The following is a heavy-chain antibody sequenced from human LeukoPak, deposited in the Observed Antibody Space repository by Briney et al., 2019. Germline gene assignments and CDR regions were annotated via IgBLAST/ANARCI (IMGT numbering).Heavy chain of an antibody. Sequence: QPGGSLRLSCAASGFTFNNYAIHWVRQAPGKGLEWVAIISFDGGNKYYADSVKGRFTISRDNSKNTLYLQMNSLRAEDTAVYYCARDGTVGSPLFKFDYWGQGTLVTVSS. J-gene: IGHJ4*02. V-gene: IGHV3-30-3*01. CDR3: ARDGTVGSPLFKFDY. D-gene: IGHD1-26*01. CDR1: GFTFNNYA. CDR2: ISFDGGNK.